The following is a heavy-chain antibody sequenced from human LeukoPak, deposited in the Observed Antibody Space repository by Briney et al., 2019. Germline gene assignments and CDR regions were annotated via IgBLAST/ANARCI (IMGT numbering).Heavy chain of an antibody. CDR2: IYYSGTS. V-gene: IGHV4-59*01. D-gene: IGHD6-13*01. J-gene: IGHJ5*02. CDR1: GGSIRSSH. CDR3: AKAAGYSTIYWFDP. Sequence: SETLSLTCTVSGGSIRSSHWSWIRPPPGKGLEFIGYIYYSGTSNYNPSLKSRVTMSVDTSNNQFSLKLNSVTAADTAVYYCAKAAGYSTIYWFDPWGQGTLVTVSP.